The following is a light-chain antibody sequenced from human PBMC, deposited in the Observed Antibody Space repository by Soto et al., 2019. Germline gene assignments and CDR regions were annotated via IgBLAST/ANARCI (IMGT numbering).Light chain of an antibody. V-gene: IGKV3D-15*01. CDR1: QSVSSY. CDR3: HQYNNWPPWT. CDR2: EAS. J-gene: IGKJ1*01. Sequence: EIVLTQSPATLSLSPGERATLSCRASQSVSSYLAWYQQKPGQAPRLLMYEASNRATGIPARFSGSGSGTEFTLTISSLQSEDYAVYYCHQYNNWPPWTFGQGTKVDIK.